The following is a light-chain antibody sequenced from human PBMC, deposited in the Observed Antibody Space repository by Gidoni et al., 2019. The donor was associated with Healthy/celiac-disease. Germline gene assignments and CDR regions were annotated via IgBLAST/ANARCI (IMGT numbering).Light chain of an antibody. CDR2: DAS. Sequence: DIQMTQSPSSLSASVGDRVTITCQASQDISNYLKWYQQKPGKAPKLLIYDASNLETGVPSRFSGSGSGTDFTFTISSLQPEDIATYYCQQYDNPWTFGQGTKVEIK. CDR1: QDISNY. J-gene: IGKJ1*01. V-gene: IGKV1-33*01. CDR3: QQYDNPWT.